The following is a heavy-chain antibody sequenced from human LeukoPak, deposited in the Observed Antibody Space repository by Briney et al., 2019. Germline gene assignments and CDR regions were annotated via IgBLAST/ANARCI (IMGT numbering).Heavy chain of an antibody. J-gene: IGHJ4*02. CDR2: IYSGGNT. D-gene: IGHD3-10*01. V-gene: IGHV3-66*01. CDR1: GFTVSTNY. CDR3: AKEFNYYGSGSYYNECDY. Sequence: PGGSLRLSCAASGFTVSTNYMSWVRQAPGKGLEWVSVIYSGGNTYYADSVKGRFTISRDNSKNTLYLQMNSLRAEDTAVYYCAKEFNYYGSGSYYNECDYWGQGTLVTVSS.